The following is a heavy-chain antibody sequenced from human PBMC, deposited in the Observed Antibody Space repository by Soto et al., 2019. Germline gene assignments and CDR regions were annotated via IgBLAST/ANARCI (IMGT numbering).Heavy chain of an antibody. CDR1: GGSISSYY. CDR2: FYYSGST. V-gene: IGHV4-59*01. J-gene: IGHJ4*02. CDR3: ARGTLTSYFDY. Sequence: PSETLSLACTVSGGSISSYYWSWIRQPPGKGLEWIGYFYYSGSTNYNPSLQSRVTVSVDTSKNQFSLKLSSVTAADTAVYYCARGTLTSYFDYWGQGTLVTVS.